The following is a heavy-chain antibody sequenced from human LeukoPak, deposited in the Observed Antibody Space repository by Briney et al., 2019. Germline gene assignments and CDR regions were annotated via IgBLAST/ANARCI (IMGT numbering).Heavy chain of an antibody. J-gene: IGHJ6*02. Sequence: ASVKVSCKASGYTFTSYGISWVRQAPGQGLEWMGWISAYNGNTNYAQKLQGRVTMTTDTSTSTAYMELRSLRSGDTAVYYCWAWLLPLYGMDVWGQGTTVTVSS. CDR3: WAWLLPLYGMDV. V-gene: IGHV1-18*01. CDR2: ISAYNGNT. D-gene: IGHD3-22*01. CDR1: GYTFTSYG.